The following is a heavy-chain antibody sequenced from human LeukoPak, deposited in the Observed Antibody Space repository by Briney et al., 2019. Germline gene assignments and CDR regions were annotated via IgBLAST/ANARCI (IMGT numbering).Heavy chain of an antibody. V-gene: IGHV4-30-4*01. Sequence: PSQTLSLTCTVSGGAIVSGDYSWSWIRQAPGRGLEWIGCIYYSGTTHYNPSLKSRGTISLDTSKNQFSLKLTSMTAADTAVYYCARVSGRYYYGMDVWGQGTTATVSS. CDR2: IYYSGTT. CDR3: ARVSGRYYYGMDV. CDR1: GGAIVSGDYS. J-gene: IGHJ6*02. D-gene: IGHD6-25*01.